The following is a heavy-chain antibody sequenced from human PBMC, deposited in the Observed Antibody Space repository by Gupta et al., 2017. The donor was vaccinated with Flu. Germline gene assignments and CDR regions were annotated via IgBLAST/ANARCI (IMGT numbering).Heavy chain of an antibody. D-gene: IGHD1-1*01. CDR3: ARDPLDNWNDVHYYYYYGMDV. J-gene: IGHJ6*02. Sequence: EVQLVESGGGLVKPGGSLRLSCAASGFTFSSYSMNWVRQAPGKGLEWVPSISSSSSYIYYADAVKGRFTISRDNAKNSRYLQMNSLRAEDTAVYYCARDPLDNWNDVHYYYYYGMDVWGQGTTVTVSS. CDR1: GFTFSSYS. CDR2: ISSSSSYI. V-gene: IGHV3-21*01.